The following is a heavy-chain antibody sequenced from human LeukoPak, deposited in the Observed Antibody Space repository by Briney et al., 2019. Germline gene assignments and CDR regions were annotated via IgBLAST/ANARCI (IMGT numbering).Heavy chain of an antibody. CDR1: GFTFGDYA. J-gene: IGHJ4*02. D-gene: IGHD3-16*01. Sequence: GGSLRLSCTASGFTFGDYAMSWVRQAPGKGLEWVGFIRSKAYGGTTEYAASVKGRFTISRDDSESIAYLQMNSLKTEDTAVYYCIGDYDYVWGRHWGQGTLVTVSS. V-gene: IGHV3-49*04. CDR3: IGDYDYVWGRH. CDR2: IRSKAYGGTT.